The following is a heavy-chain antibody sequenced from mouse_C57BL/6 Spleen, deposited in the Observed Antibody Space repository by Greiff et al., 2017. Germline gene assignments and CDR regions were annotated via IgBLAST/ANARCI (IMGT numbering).Heavy chain of an antibody. CDR1: GYAFSSYW. J-gene: IGHJ2*01. Sequence: VQLQQSGAELVKPGASVKISCKASGYAFSSYWMNWVQQRPGKGLEWIGQIYPGGGDTNYNGKFKGKATLTADNSSSTAYMQLSSLTSEDSAVYFCARWGLSLDYWGQGTTLTVSS. V-gene: IGHV1-80*01. CDR3: ARWGLSLDY. CDR2: IYPGGGDT. D-gene: IGHD3-1*01.